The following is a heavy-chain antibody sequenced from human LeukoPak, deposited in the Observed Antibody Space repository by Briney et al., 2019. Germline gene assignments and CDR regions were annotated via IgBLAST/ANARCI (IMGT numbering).Heavy chain of an antibody. V-gene: IGHV3-9*01. CDR1: GFTFDNYA. J-gene: IGHJ4*02. D-gene: IGHD6-19*01. CDR2: ISWNGGST. CDR3: AKGLRSNRAVAGTDY. Sequence: GGSLRLSCAASGFTFDNYAMHWVRQAPGKGLEWVSGISWNGGSTGYADSVKGRFTISRDNAKNSLYLQMSSLRAEGTALYYCAKGLRSNRAVAGTDYWGQGTLVTVSS.